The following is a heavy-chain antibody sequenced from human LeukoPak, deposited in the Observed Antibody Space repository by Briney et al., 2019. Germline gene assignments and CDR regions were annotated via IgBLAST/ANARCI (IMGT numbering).Heavy chain of an antibody. CDR2: IRSKANSYAT. CDR3: PRFSSVGALGDF. CDR1: GCAFSGSA. J-gene: IGHJ6*04. Sequence: GGSLRLSCAASGCAFSGSAMHWVRQAAGKGLEWVGRIRSKANSYATAYAASVKGRFTISRDDSKNTAYLQMNILKTEDTAVYYCPRFSSVGALGDFWGKGTAVTVSS. D-gene: IGHD1-26*01. V-gene: IGHV3-73*01.